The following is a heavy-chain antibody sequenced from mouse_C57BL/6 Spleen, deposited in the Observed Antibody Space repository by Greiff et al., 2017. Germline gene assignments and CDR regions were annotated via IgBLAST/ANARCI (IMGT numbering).Heavy chain of an antibody. J-gene: IGHJ1*03. V-gene: IGHV1-4*01. CDR3: ARGARDWYFDV. CDR1: GYTFTSYT. Sequence: QVQLQQSGAELARPGASVKMSCKASGYTFTSYTMHWVKQRPGQGLEWIGYINPSSGYTKYNQKFKDKATWTADKSSSTAYMQLSSLTSEDSAVYYCARGARDWYFDVWGTGTTVTVSS. CDR2: INPSSGYT.